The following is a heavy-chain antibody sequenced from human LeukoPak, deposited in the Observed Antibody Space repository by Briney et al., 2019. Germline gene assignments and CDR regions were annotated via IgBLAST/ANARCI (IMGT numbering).Heavy chain of an antibody. D-gene: IGHD6-13*01. Sequence: SQTLSLTCTVSGGSISSGVYYGSWIRQHPGKGLEWIGYIYSSGSAYYNPSLKSRVTISVDTSKNQFSLNLSSVTAADTAVYYCARASYSSSWYWFDPWGQGTLVTVSS. CDR3: ARASYSSSWYWFDP. V-gene: IGHV4-31*03. CDR2: IYSSGSA. J-gene: IGHJ5*02. CDR1: GGSISSGVYY.